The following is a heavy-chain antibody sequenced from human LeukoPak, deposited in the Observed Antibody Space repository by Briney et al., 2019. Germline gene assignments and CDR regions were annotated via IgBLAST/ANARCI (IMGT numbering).Heavy chain of an antibody. Sequence: GGSLRLSCAVSGSTFSSYAMSWVRQAPGKGLEWVSAISGSGGSTYYADSVKGRFTISRDNSKNTLYLQMNSLRAEDTAVYYCAKGIGSGWFWAFDYWGQGTLVTVSS. CDR3: AKGIGSGWFWAFDY. CDR1: GSTFSSYA. D-gene: IGHD6-19*01. CDR2: ISGSGGST. J-gene: IGHJ4*02. V-gene: IGHV3-23*01.